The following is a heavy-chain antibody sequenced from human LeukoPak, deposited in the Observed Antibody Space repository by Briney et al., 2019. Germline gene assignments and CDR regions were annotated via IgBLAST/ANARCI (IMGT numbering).Heavy chain of an antibody. Sequence: ASVKVSCKASGYTFSSYYMHWVRQAPGQGLEWMGWISAYNGNTNYAQNLQGRVTMTTDTSTSTAYMELRSLRSDDTAVYYCARDPDYWGQGTLVTVSS. CDR2: ISAYNGNT. V-gene: IGHV1-18*04. CDR3: ARDPDY. J-gene: IGHJ4*02. CDR1: GYTFSSYY.